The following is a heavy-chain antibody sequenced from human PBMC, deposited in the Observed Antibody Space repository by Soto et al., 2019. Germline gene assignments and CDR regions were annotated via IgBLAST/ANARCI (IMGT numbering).Heavy chain of an antibody. J-gene: IGHJ5*02. Sequence: LSLTCTVSGGSISSSSYYWGWIRQPPGKGLEWIGSIYYSGSTYYNPSLKSRVTISVDTSKNQFSLKLSSVTAADTAVYYCARLLNWFDPWGQGTMVTVSS. CDR1: GGSISSSSYY. V-gene: IGHV4-39*01. CDR2: IYYSGST. CDR3: ARLLNWFDP.